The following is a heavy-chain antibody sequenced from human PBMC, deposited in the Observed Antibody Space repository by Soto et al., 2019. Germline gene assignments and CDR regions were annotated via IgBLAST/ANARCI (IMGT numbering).Heavy chain of an antibody. Sequence: SETLSLTCTVSGGSISSYYWSWIRQPPGKGLEWIGYIYYSGSTNYNPSLKSRVTISVDTSKNQFSLKLSSVTAADTAVYYCARHKMATTFDYWGQGTLVTVSS. CDR3: ARHKMATTFDY. D-gene: IGHD5-12*01. CDR2: IYYSGST. CDR1: GGSISSYY. V-gene: IGHV4-59*08. J-gene: IGHJ4*02.